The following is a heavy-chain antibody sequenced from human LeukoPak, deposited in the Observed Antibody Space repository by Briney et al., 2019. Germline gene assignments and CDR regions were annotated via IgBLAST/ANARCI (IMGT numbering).Heavy chain of an antibody. J-gene: IGHJ4*02. Sequence: GGSLRLSCATSGFTVSSNYMSWVRQAPGKGLEWVSVIYDSGTTYYADSVKGRFLIFRDTSKNAVDLQMNSLRVEDTAVYYCAGRRSSGWYAYWGQGTLVTVSS. CDR3: AGRRSSGWYAY. D-gene: IGHD6-19*01. CDR1: GFTVSSNY. V-gene: IGHV3-53*01. CDR2: IYDSGTT.